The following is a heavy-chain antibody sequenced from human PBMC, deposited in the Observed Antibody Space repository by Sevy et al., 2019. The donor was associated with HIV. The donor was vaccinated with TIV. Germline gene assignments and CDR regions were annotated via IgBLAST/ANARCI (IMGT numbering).Heavy chain of an antibody. CDR2: IYYSGST. V-gene: IGHV4-39*01. Sequence: SETLSLTCTVSGGSISSSSYYWGWIRQPPGKGLEWIGSIYYSGSTYYNPSLKSRVTISVDTSKNQFSLKLSSVTAADTAVYYCAISGEQQLVRPFDYWGQGTLVTVSS. CDR3: AISGEQQLVRPFDY. CDR1: GGSISSSSYY. D-gene: IGHD6-13*01. J-gene: IGHJ4*02.